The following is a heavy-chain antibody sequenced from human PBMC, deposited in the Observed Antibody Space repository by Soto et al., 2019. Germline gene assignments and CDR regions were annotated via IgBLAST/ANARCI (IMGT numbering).Heavy chain of an antibody. CDR3: AKFPRGNYEPS. V-gene: IGHV3-30*18. J-gene: IGHJ5*02. CDR2: LSYDGSEK. Sequence: GGSLRLSCVVSGFTFKNYGMHWVRQAPGRGLEWVSVLSYDGSEKDYAASVRGRFTISRDNSKNTLYLQMNSLRTEDTAIYYCAKFPRGNYEPSWGQGTLVTVSS. D-gene: IGHD3-3*01. CDR1: GFTFKNYG.